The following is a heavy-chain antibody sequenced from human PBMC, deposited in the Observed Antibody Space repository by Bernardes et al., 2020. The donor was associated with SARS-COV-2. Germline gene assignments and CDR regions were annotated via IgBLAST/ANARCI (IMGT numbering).Heavy chain of an antibody. CDR3: VRDLNDYGDKSDV. Sequence: SETLSLTCSVSGYSISSDYYWGWIRQSPGKGLEWIGSIHHTGSTYHNPSLRSRVILLIDTSKNQFSLKLSSVTAADTAVYYCVRDLNDYGDKSDVWGQGTMVTVSS. J-gene: IGHJ6*02. D-gene: IGHD4-17*01. V-gene: IGHV4-38-2*02. CDR2: IHHTGST. CDR1: GYSISSDYY.